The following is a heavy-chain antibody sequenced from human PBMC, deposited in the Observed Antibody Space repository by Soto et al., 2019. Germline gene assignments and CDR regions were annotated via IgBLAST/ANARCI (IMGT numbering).Heavy chain of an antibody. CDR1: GGTFSSYA. Sequence: QVQLVQSGAEVKKPGSSVKVSCKASGGTFSSYAISWVRQAPGQGLEWMGGSIPIFGTANYAQKFQGRVTITADESTSTAYMELSSLRSEDTAVYYWARVGDYGDYGPPGYYYYYYVMDVWGKGTTVTVSS. V-gene: IGHV1-69*01. D-gene: IGHD4-17*01. CDR3: ARVGDYGDYGPPGYYYYYYVMDV. J-gene: IGHJ6*04. CDR2: SIPIFGTA.